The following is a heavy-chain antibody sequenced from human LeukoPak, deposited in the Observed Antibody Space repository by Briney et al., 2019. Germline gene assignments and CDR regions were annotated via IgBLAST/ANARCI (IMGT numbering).Heavy chain of an antibody. V-gene: IGHV1-46*03. CDR3: ARFGYVFPRYYYYGMDV. J-gene: IGHJ6*02. CDR1: GYTFTSYY. D-gene: IGHD5-12*01. CDR2: INPSGGST. Sequence: ASVKVSSKASGYTFTSYYMHWVRQAPGQGLEWMGIINPSGGSTSYAQKFQGRVTMTRDTSTSTVYMELSSLRSEDTAVYYCARFGYVFPRYYYYGMDVWGQGTTVTVSS.